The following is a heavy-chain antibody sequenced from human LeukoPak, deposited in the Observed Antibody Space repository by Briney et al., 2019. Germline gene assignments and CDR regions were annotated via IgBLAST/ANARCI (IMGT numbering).Heavy chain of an antibody. CDR1: GFIFSSYA. CDR3: AKTFGSTLTNIVVVPAAMNWFDP. D-gene: IGHD2-2*01. J-gene: IGHJ5*02. Sequence: GSLRLSCAASGFIFSSYAMSWVRQAPGKGLEWVSAISGSGGSTYYADSVKGRFTISRDNSKNTLYLQMNSLRAEDTAVYYCAKTFGSTLTNIVVVPAAMNWFDPWGQGTLVTVSS. V-gene: IGHV3-23*01. CDR2: ISGSGGST.